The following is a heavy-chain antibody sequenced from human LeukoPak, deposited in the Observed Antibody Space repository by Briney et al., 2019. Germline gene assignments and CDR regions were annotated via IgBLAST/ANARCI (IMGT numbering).Heavy chain of an antibody. CDR3: ARGVLLQGRGAFDI. J-gene: IGHJ3*02. Sequence: ASVKVSCKASGYTFTNYYIHWVRQAPGQGLEWMGLINPSGGTTNCAQKFQGRVTMTRDMSTTTVYMHLSSLRSEDTAVYYCARGVLLQGRGAFDIWGQGAMVTVSS. V-gene: IGHV1-46*01. CDR1: GYTFTNYY. D-gene: IGHD1-26*01. CDR2: INPSGGTT.